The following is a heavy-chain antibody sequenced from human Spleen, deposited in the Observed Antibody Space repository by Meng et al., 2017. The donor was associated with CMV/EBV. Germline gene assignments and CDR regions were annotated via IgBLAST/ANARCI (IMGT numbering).Heavy chain of an antibody. V-gene: IGHV4-39*01. Sequence: ISSSSYYWGWIRQPPGKGLEWIGNIYYTGSTSYSPSLKSRLTISVDKSKNQFSLKLNSVTAADTAVYYCARRLFHYDFWSGYDWYFDLWGRGTLVTVSS. CDR1: ISSSSYY. CDR2: IYYTGST. J-gene: IGHJ2*01. CDR3: ARRLFHYDFWSGYDWYFDL. D-gene: IGHD3-3*01.